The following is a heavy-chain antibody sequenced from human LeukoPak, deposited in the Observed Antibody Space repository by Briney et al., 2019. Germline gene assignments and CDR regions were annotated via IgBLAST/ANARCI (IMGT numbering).Heavy chain of an antibody. CDR3: ARGRAGRGYSYVIYYYYYMDV. Sequence: SETLSLTCTVSGNSFGDYYWSWIRQPAGKGLEWIGRIYTSGGTTYNPSLKSRVTMSVDTSKSQFSLKLSSVTAADTAVYYCARGRAGRGYSYVIYYYYYMDVWGKGTTVTVSS. D-gene: IGHD5-18*01. J-gene: IGHJ6*03. CDR2: IYTSGGT. CDR1: GNSFGDYY. V-gene: IGHV4-4*07.